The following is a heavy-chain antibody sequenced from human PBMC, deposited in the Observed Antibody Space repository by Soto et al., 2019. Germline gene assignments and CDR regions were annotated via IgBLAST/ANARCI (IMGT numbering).Heavy chain of an antibody. CDR2: INPSGGST. Sequence: ASVKVSCKASRYTFTSYYMHWVRQAPGQGLEWMGIINPSGGSTSYAQKFQGRVTMTRDTSTSTVYMELSSLRSEDTAVYYCAFQPGSSGYYSPFDYWGQGTLVTVSS. CDR3: AFQPGSSGYYSPFDY. D-gene: IGHD3-22*01. V-gene: IGHV1-46*03. J-gene: IGHJ4*02. CDR1: RYTFTSYY.